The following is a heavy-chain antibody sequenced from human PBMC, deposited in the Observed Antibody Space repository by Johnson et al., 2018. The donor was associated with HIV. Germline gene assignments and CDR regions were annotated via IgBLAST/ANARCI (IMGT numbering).Heavy chain of an antibody. Sequence: QVQLVESGGGVVQPGRSLRLSCAASGFTFSNYAVHWVRQAPGKGLEWVSVFYSGGFPYYADSVAGRFPISRDNSKNTLYLQMNSLRAEDTAVYYCAKGLLIAAAHDAFDIWGQGTMVTVSS. J-gene: IGHJ3*02. D-gene: IGHD6-13*01. V-gene: IGHV3-NL1*01. CDR1: GFTFSNYA. CDR2: FYSGGFP. CDR3: AKGLLIAAAHDAFDI.